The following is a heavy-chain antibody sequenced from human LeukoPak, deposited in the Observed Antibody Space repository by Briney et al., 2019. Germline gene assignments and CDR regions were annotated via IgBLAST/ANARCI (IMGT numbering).Heavy chain of an antibody. J-gene: IGHJ6*03. CDR2: IIPIFGAA. CDR3: ASGDVGIAARMGNYYYMDV. Sequence: GASVTVSLKASGYTFTGCYMHWVRQAPGQGLEWVGGIIPIFGAANYAHKFQGRVTITTDESTSTPHMDLNSQRSEGRAVYYRASGDVGIAARMGNYYYMDVWGKGTTVTVSS. CDR1: GYTFTGCY. V-gene: IGHV1-69*05. D-gene: IGHD6-6*01.